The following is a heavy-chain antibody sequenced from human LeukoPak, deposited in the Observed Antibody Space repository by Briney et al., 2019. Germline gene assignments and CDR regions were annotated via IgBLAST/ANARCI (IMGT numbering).Heavy chain of an antibody. Sequence: ASVKVSCKASGYTFTSYGISWVRQAPGQGLEWMGWINPNSGGTNYAQKFQGRVTLTRDTSISTAYMELSRLRSDDTAVYYCARGIYDSSDFEYFQDWGQGTLVTVSS. CDR1: GYTFTSYG. V-gene: IGHV1-2*02. D-gene: IGHD3-22*01. CDR3: ARGIYDSSDFEYFQD. J-gene: IGHJ1*01. CDR2: INPNSGGT.